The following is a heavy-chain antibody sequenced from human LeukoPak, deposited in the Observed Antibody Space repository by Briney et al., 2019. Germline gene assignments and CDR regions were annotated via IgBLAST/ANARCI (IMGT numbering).Heavy chain of an antibody. J-gene: IGHJ5*02. V-gene: IGHV4-59*11. CDR3: ARRGYSYGYVGSNWFDP. D-gene: IGHD5-18*01. CDR2: VSYSGTT. CDR1: GDTISSHY. Sequence: PSETLSLTCSVSGDTISSHYWSWIRQSPGEGLEWIGYVSYSGTTNYNPSLKSRVTISVDTSKNQFSLKLSSVTAADTAVYYCARRGYSYGYVGSNWFDPWGQGTLVTVSS.